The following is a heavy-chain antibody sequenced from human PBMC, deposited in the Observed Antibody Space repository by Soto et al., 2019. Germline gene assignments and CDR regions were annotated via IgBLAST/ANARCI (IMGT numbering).Heavy chain of an antibody. V-gene: IGHV3-23*01. CDR2: ISGSGGST. CDR3: AKDESRITMIVVVTSVGAFDI. J-gene: IGHJ3*02. D-gene: IGHD3-22*01. CDR1: GFTFSSYA. Sequence: GGSLRLSCAASGFTFSSYAMSWVRQAPGKGLEWVSAISGSGGSTYYADSVKGRFTISRDNSKNTLYLQMNGLRAEDTAVYYCAKDESRITMIVVVTSVGAFDIWGQGTMVTVSS.